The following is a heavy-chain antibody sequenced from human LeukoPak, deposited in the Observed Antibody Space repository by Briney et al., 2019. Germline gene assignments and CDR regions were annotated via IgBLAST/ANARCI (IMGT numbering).Heavy chain of an antibody. Sequence: SVKVSCKASGGTFSSYTISWGRQPPEQGLKWRGRIIPILGIANYAQKFQGRVTITADKSTSTAYMELSSLRSEDTAVYYCAMRWLQLGRGTDVWGQGTTVTVSS. V-gene: IGHV1-69*02. J-gene: IGHJ6*02. D-gene: IGHD5-24*01. CDR2: IIPILGIA. CDR3: AMRWLQLGRGTDV. CDR1: GGTFSSYT.